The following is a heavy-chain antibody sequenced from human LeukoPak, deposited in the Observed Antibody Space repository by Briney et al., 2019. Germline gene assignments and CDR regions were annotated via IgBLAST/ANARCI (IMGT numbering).Heavy chain of an antibody. Sequence: ASVKVSCKASGDTFSSYAISWVRQAPGQGLEWMGGIIPIFGTANYARKFQGRVTITADESTSTAYMELSSLRSEDTAVYYCARGRMAGTYVFDSWGQGTLVTVSS. V-gene: IGHV1-69*13. CDR3: ARGRMAGTYVFDS. D-gene: IGHD6-19*01. J-gene: IGHJ4*02. CDR2: IIPIFGTA. CDR1: GDTFSSYA.